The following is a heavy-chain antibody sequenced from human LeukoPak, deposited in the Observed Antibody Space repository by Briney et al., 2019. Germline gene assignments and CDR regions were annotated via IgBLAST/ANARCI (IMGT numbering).Heavy chain of an antibody. CDR2: IIPIFGTA. V-gene: IGHV1-69*13. Sequence: ASVKVSCKASGGTFSSYAISWVRQAPGQGLEWMGGIIPIFGTANYAQKFQGRVTITADESTSTAYMELSSLRSEDTAVYYCARDRYRGCSGGSCYSGVYYFDYWGQGTLVTVSS. CDR3: ARDRYRGCSGGSCYSGVYYFDY. J-gene: IGHJ4*02. CDR1: GGTFSSYA. D-gene: IGHD2-15*01.